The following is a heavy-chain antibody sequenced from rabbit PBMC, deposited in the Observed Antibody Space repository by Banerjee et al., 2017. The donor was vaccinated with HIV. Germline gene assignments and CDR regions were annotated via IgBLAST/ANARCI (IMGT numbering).Heavy chain of an antibody. CDR1: GFSFSDNYW. Sequence: QSLEESGGDLVKPGASLTLTCTASGFSFSDNYWICWVRQAPGKGLEWVACIDFGSRGDTYYASWAKGRFTMSETSSTTATLQMTSLTAADTATYFCARDAGSEWYWGLWGPGTLVTVS. CDR3: ARDAGSEWYWGL. V-gene: IGHV1S40*01. J-gene: IGHJ4*01. D-gene: IGHD1-1*01. CDR2: IDFGSRGDT.